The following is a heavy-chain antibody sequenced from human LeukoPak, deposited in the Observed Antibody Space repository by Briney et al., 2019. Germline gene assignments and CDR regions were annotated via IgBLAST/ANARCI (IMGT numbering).Heavy chain of an antibody. CDR2: IYDGGGT. CDR3: ARDWAE. Sequence: SETLSLTCTVSGGSISSSRYYWGWIRQPPGKGLEWIGSIYDGGGTYYNPSLKSRVTISVETSKKQFSLRLNSVTAADTAVYYCARDWAEWGQGTLVTVSS. V-gene: IGHV4-39*07. CDR1: GGSISSSRYY. D-gene: IGHD7-27*01. J-gene: IGHJ4*02.